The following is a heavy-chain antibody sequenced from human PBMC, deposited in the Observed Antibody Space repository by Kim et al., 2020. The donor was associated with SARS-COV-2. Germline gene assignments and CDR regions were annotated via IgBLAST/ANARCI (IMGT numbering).Heavy chain of an antibody. J-gene: IGHJ6*03. Sequence: ASVKVSCKASGYTFTSYAMNWVRQAPGQGLEWMGWINTNTGNPTYAQGFTGRFVFSLDTSVSTAYLRISSLKAEDTAVYYCARVRSSSWSYYYYYYMDVWGKGTTVTVSS. CDR1: GYTFTSYA. V-gene: IGHV7-4-1*02. CDR3: ARVRSSSWSYYYYYYMDV. CDR2: INTNTGNP. D-gene: IGHD6-13*01.